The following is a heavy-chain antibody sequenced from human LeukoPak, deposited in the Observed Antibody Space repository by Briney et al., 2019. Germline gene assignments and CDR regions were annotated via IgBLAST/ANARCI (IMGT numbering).Heavy chain of an antibody. J-gene: IGHJ5*02. D-gene: IGHD6-19*01. V-gene: IGHV3-21*01. CDR2: ISTSSIYI. CDR1: GFTFSSYS. CDR3: ARDSETVTSTSSWFDP. Sequence: GGSLRLSFAASGFTFSSYSMTWVRQAPGMGLEWVSSISTSSIYIYYADSVKGRFTISRDNAKNSLYLQMNSLRAEDTAVYYCARDSETVTSTSSWFDPWGQGTLVTVSS.